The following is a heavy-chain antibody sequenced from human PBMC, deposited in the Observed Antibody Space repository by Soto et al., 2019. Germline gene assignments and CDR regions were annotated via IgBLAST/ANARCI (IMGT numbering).Heavy chain of an antibody. V-gene: IGHV3-7*03. CDR2: IKQGGSGSKT. CDR1: GFTFSSYW. CDR3: VKDYLVRAIIRNDAFDI. Sequence: PGGSLRLSCAASGFTFSSYWMNWVRQAPGKGLEWVANIKQGGSGSKTYYADSMRGRFTISRDNYRNILYLQIDGLRDEDTAVYFCVKDYLVRAIIRNDAFDIWGQGTVVTVSS. D-gene: IGHD3-10*01. J-gene: IGHJ3*02.